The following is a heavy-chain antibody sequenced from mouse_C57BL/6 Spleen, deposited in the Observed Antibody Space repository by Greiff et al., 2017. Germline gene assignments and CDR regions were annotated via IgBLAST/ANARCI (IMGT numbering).Heavy chain of an antibody. CDR3: ARTLDY. CDR2: INPSSGYT. Sequence: VHLVESGAELAKPGASVKLSCKASGYTFTSYWMHWVKQRPGQGLEWIGYINPSSGYTKYNQKFKDKATVTADKSSSTAYMQLSSLTYENSSVYYCARTLDYWGQGTTLTVSS. J-gene: IGHJ2*01. CDR1: GYTFTSYW. V-gene: IGHV1-7*01.